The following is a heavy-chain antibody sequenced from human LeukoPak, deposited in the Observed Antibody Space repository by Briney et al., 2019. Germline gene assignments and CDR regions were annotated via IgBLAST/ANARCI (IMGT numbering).Heavy chain of an antibody. CDR1: GFTFSSYS. V-gene: IGHV3-21*01. J-gene: IGHJ3*02. CDR3: ARVVGSGSYPPSAFDI. Sequence: PGGSLRLSCAASGFTFSSYSMNWVRQAPGKGLEWVSSISSISSYIYYADSVKGRFTISRDNAKNSLYLQMNSLRAEDTAVYYCARVVGSGSYPPSAFDIWGQGTMVTVSS. D-gene: IGHD3-10*01. CDR2: ISSISSYI.